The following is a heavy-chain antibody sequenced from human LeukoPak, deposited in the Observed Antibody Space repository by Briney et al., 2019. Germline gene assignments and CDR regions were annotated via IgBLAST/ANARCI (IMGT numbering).Heavy chain of an antibody. CDR3: ANPYYDILTGYYYYFDY. J-gene: IGHJ4*02. V-gene: IGHV3-23*01. CDR2: ISGGGDAT. Sequence: GGSLRLSCAASGFSFITYAMSWVRQAPGKGLEWVSTISGGGDATYYADSVKGRFTISRDNSKNTLYLQMNSLRAEDTAVYYCANPYYDILTGYYYYFDYWGQGTLVTVSS. D-gene: IGHD3-9*01. CDR1: GFSFITYA.